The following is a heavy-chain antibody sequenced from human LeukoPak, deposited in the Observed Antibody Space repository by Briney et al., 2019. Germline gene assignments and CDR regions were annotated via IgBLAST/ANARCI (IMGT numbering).Heavy chain of an antibody. D-gene: IGHD6-13*01. J-gene: IGHJ4*02. CDR1: GYSFTGYY. V-gene: IGHV1-2*02. CDR2: INPHSGDT. Sequence: ASVKVSCKASGYSFTGYYMHGVRQAPGQGLEWMGWINPHSGDTGYAQKFQGRVTMTRDMSITTTYMELTRLRSDDTAFYYCARWDGYSSSPDYWGQGSLVTVSS. CDR3: ARWDGYSSSPDY.